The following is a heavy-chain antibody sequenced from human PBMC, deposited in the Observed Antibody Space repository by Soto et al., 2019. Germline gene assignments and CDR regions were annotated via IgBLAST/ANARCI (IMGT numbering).Heavy chain of an antibody. CDR3: ARDMEVTMIVLSLNYNPQGYFDY. CDR2: INPNSGGT. D-gene: IGHD3-22*01. Sequence: ASVKVSCKASGYTFTGYYMHWVRQAPGQGLEWMGWINPNSGGTNYAQKFQGRVTMTRDTSISTAYMELSRLRSDDTAVYYCARDMEVTMIVLSLNYNPQGYFDYWGQGTLVTVS. CDR1: GYTFTGYY. J-gene: IGHJ4*02. V-gene: IGHV1-2*02.